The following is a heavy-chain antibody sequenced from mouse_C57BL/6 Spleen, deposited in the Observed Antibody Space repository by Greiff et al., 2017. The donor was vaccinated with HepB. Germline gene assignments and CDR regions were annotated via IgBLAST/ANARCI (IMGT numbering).Heavy chain of an antibody. V-gene: IGHV10-1*01. CDR2: IRSKSNNYAT. Sequence: EVQRVESGGGLVQPKGSLKLSCAASGFSFNTYAMNWVRQAPGKGLEWVARIRSKSNNYATYYADSVKDRFTISRDDSESMLYLQMNNLKTEDTDMYYCVRPGGYEVGALFAYWGQGTLVTVSA. CDR1: GFSFNTYA. J-gene: IGHJ3*01. D-gene: IGHD2-2*01. CDR3: VRPGGYEVGALFAY.